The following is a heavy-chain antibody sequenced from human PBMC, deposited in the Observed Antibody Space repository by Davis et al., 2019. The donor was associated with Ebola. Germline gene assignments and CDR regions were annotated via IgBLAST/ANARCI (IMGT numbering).Heavy chain of an antibody. Sequence: AASVKVSCKASGYTFTSYGISWVRQAPGQRLEWMGWINAGNGNTKYSQKFQGRVTITADKSTSTAYMELSSLRSEDTAVYYCFRGFGAFDIWGQGTMVTVSS. CDR3: FRGFGAFDI. V-gene: IGHV1-18*01. D-gene: IGHD3-10*01. CDR2: INAGNGNT. CDR1: GYTFTSYG. J-gene: IGHJ3*02.